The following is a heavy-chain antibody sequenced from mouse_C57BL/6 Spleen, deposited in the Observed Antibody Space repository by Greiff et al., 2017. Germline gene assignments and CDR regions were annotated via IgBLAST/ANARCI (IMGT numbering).Heavy chain of an antibody. D-gene: IGHD1-1*01. V-gene: IGHV1-55*01. J-gene: IGHJ1*03. Sequence: QVQLKQPGAELVKPGASVKMSCKASGYTFTSYWITWVKQRPGQGLEWIGDIYPGSGSTNYNEKFKSKATLTVDTSSSTAYMQLSSLTSEDSAVYYCARYPIYYYGSSFWYFDVWGTGTTVTVSS. CDR2: IYPGSGST. CDR1: GYTFTSYW. CDR3: ARYPIYYYGSSFWYFDV.